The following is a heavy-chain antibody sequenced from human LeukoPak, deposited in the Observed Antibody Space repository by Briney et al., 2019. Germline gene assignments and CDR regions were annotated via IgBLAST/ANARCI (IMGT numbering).Heavy chain of an antibody. D-gene: IGHD3-3*01. V-gene: IGHV4-59*01. CDR1: GGSISSYY. CDR2: INYSGST. J-gene: IGHJ6*03. CDR3: VRSDFWSGYPLFYYYMDV. Sequence: SETLSLTCTVSGGSISSYYWSWIRQPPGKGLQWIGYINYSGSTDYSPSLKSRATISVDTSKNQFSLNLSSLTAADTAVYYCVRSDFWSGYPLFYYYMDVWGKGTTVTVSS.